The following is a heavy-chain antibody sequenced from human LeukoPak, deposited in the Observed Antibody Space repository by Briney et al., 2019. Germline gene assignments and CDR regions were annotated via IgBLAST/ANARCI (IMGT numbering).Heavy chain of an antibody. D-gene: IGHD3-10*01. CDR1: GYSFTSYW. CDR3: ASLRFYGAGSYLQY. Sequence: GESLKISCKGSGYSFTSYWIGWVRQMPGKGLEWMGIIYPGDSDTRYSPSFQGLVTISAEESISTAYLQWSSLMASDTAMYYCASLRFYGAGSYLQYWGQGTLVTVSS. V-gene: IGHV5-51*01. J-gene: IGHJ4*02. CDR2: IYPGDSDT.